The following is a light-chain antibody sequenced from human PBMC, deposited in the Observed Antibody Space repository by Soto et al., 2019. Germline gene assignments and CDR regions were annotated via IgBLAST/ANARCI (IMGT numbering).Light chain of an antibody. Sequence: EIVMTQSPATLSVSPGERVTLSCRASQFISTNLAWYQQRPGQAPRLLIYYASTRATGIPARFSGSAYGTDFSLTLSRLQAEDFAVYYCHQYTNWPPVTFGQGTKLPIK. V-gene: IGKV3-15*01. CDR2: YAS. J-gene: IGKJ2*01. CDR3: HQYTNWPPVT. CDR1: QFISTN.